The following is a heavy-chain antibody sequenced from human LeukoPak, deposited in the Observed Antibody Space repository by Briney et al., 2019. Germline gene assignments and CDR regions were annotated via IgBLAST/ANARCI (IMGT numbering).Heavy chain of an antibody. CDR2: MNPNSGNT. Sequence: ASVKVSCKASGYTFTSYDINWVRQATGQGLEWMGWMNPNSGNTGYAQKFQGRVTMTRNTSISTAYMELSSLRSEDTAVYYCARGPMVRGVRNRKYNWFDPWGQGTLVTVSS. V-gene: IGHV1-8*01. CDR3: ARGPMVRGVRNRKYNWFDP. D-gene: IGHD3-10*01. J-gene: IGHJ5*02. CDR1: GYTFTSYD.